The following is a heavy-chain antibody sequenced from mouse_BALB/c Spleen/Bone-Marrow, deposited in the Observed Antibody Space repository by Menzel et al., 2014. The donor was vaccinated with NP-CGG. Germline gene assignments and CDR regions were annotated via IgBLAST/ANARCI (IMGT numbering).Heavy chain of an antibody. Sequence: QVQLQQPGAELVKPGASVKLSCKASGYTFTNYWMHWVKQRPGQGLEWIGEIDPSDSYSNYNQNSKGKATLTVDKSSSTAYMQLTSLTSEDSAVYYCARGVVYYYAMDYWGQGTSVTVSS. J-gene: IGHJ4*01. CDR3: ARGVVYYYAMDY. V-gene: IGHV1-69*02. CDR2: IDPSDSYS. CDR1: GYTFTNYW.